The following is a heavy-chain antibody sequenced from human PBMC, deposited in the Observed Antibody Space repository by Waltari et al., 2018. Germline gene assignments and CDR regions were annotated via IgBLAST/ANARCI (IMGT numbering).Heavy chain of an antibody. CDR1: GGSISSSSYY. CDR2: IYYSGST. V-gene: IGHV4-39*01. Sequence: QLQLQESGPGLVKPSETLSLTCTVPGGSISSSSYYWGWIRQPPGEGPEWIGSIYYSGSTYYNPSLKSRVTISVDTSKNQFSLKLSSVTAADTAVYYCARQDPRPSGYSGYDYYYYYGMDVWGQGTTVTVSS. CDR3: ARQDPRPSGYSGYDYYYYYGMDV. D-gene: IGHD5-12*01. J-gene: IGHJ6*02.